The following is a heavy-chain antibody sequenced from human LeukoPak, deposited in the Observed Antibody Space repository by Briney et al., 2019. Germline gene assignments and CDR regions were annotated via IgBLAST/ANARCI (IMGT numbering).Heavy chain of an antibody. CDR1: GFTFSSYT. CDR2: ISSGNSYI. CDR3: ARSAAAGRIVATFGY. D-gene: IGHD5-12*01. J-gene: IGHJ4*02. V-gene: IGHV3-21*01. Sequence: GGSLRLSCAASGFTFSSYTMNWVRQAPGKGLEWVSIISSGNSYIHYADSVKGRFTISKDNSKNTLYLHMNSLRAEDTAVYYCARSAAAGRIVATFGYWGQGTLVTVSS.